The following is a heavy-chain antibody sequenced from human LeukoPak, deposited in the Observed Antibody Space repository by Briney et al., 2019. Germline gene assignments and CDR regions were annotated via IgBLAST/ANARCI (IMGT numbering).Heavy chain of an antibody. D-gene: IGHD3-16*01. CDR2: LSRTGDYT. J-gene: IGHJ4*02. CDR1: GFTYTDYS. V-gene: IGHV3-23*01. Sequence: GGSLRLSCSASGFTYTDYSMSWVRQVPGKGLEWVSTLSRTGDYTYYADSVKGRFSISRDNSKNTLYLQMASLRVEDTAIYYCAKLPAPGGDYVYFDSWGQGTLVTVSS. CDR3: AKLPAPGGDYVYFDS.